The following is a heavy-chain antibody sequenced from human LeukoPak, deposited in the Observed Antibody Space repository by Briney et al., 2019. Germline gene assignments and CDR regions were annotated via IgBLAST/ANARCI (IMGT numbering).Heavy chain of an antibody. CDR1: GFTFSSYS. D-gene: IGHD6-19*01. J-gene: IGHJ4*02. Sequence: GGSLRLSCAASGFTFSSYSMNWVRQAPGKGLEWASSISSSSSYIYYADSVKGRFTISRDNAKNSLYLQMNSLRAEDTAVYYCARAVIAVAGTCQDYRGQGTLVTVSS. V-gene: IGHV3-21*01. CDR3: ARAVIAVAGTCQDY. CDR2: ISSSSSYI.